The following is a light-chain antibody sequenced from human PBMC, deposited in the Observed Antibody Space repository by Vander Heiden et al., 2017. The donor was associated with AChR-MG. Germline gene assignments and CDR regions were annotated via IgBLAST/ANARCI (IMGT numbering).Light chain of an antibody. CDR2: VGS. V-gene: IGKV2-28*01. J-gene: IGKJ3*01. Sequence: VMTQSPLSLPVTPGQPASIPCSSSQSLLHSKGYNYGDWYRQKPGQSPQLRIDVGSERACGGPDRVSGSGSGTDFTLKISRVEAEDVGVYYCMQALQTLLFTFGPGTKVDIK. CDR1: QSLLHSKGYNY. CDR3: MQALQTLLFT.